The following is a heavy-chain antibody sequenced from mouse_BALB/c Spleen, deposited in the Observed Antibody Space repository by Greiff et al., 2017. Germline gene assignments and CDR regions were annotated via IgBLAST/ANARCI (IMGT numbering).Heavy chain of an antibody. J-gene: IGHJ1*01. CDR2: IDPANGNT. CDR3: AYYGNYDWYFDV. CDR1: GFNIKDTY. Sequence: EVKLVESGAELVKPGASVKLSCTASGFNIKDTYMHWVKQRPEQGLEWIGRIDPANGNTKYDPKFQGKATITADTSSNTAYLQLSSLTSEDTAVYYCAYYGNYDWYFDVWGAGTTVTVSS. V-gene: IGHV14-3*02. D-gene: IGHD2-1*01.